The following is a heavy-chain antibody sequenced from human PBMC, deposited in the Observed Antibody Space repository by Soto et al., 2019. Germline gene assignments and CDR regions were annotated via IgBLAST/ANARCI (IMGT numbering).Heavy chain of an antibody. CDR3: ARGHSTDCSNGVCSFFYNHEMDV. CDR1: GYSFTDYH. D-gene: IGHD2-8*01. V-gene: IGHV1-2*04. CDR2: INPKSGGT. Sequence: GASVKVSCKASGYSFTDYHLHWVRQAPGQGLEWLGRINPKSGGTSTAQKFQGWVTMTRDTSINTAYMDLTRLRSDDTAVYYCARGHSTDCSNGVCSFFYNHEMDVWGQGTPITV. J-gene: IGHJ6*02.